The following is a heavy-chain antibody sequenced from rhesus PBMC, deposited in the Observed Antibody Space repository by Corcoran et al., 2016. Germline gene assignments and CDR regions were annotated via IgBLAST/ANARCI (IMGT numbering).Heavy chain of an antibody. CDR2: IHGSGGST. Sequence: QVQLQESGPAMVKPSETLSLTCAVSGGSISSSNWWIWIRQPPGKGLEWIGRIHGSGGSTEYNPSLKSRVTISRDTSKNQFSLKLTSVTAADTAVYYCARDSAPSTRFDSWGQGVLVTVSS. J-gene: IGHJ4*01. V-gene: IGHV4-93*01. CDR3: ARDSAPSTRFDS. CDR1: GGSISSSNW. D-gene: IGHD2-15*01.